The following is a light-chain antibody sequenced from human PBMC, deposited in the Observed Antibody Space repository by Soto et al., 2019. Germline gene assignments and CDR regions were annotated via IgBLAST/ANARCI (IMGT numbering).Light chain of an antibody. Sequence: DIQMTQSPSSLSASVGDRVTITCRASQSISSYLNWYQQKPGKAPKLLIYAASSLQSGVPSRFSGSGPGTDFTLTISSLQPEDFATYYCQQSYSTPLCTFGQGTKLEIK. CDR3: QQSYSTPLCT. V-gene: IGKV1-39*01. J-gene: IGKJ2*02. CDR2: AAS. CDR1: QSISSY.